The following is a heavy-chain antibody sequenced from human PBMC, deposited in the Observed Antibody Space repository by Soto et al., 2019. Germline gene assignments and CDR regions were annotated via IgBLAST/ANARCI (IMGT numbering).Heavy chain of an antibody. V-gene: IGHV4-31*03. CDR3: ARDRTVRGVIITPGY. J-gene: IGHJ4*02. CDR2: IYYSGST. CDR1: GGSISSGGYY. Sequence: SETLSLTCTVSGGSISSGGYYWSWIRQHPGKGLEWIGYIYYSGSTYYNPSLKSRVTISVDTSKNQFSLKLSSVTAADTAVYYCARDRTVRGVIITPGYWGQGTMGTVSS. D-gene: IGHD3-10*01.